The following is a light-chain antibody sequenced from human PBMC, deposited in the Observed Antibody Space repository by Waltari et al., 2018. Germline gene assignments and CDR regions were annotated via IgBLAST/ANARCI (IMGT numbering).Light chain of an antibody. J-gene: IGKJ2*01. CDR3: QLYDTSPMYT. V-gene: IGKV3-20*01. Sequence: EIVLTQSPGTLSLSPGERATLSCRASQSVSGRFLAWFQQNSGQAPRLVMYGASRRATGVPDRFSGSGSGTDFSLTISRLEPEDFAVYYCQLYDTSPMYTFGQGTKVEIK. CDR2: GAS. CDR1: QSVSGRF.